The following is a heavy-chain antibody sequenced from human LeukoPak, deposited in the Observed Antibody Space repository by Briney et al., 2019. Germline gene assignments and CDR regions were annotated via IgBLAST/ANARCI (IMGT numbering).Heavy chain of an antibody. CDR1: GGTFSSYT. D-gene: IGHD3-16*01. V-gene: IGHV1-69*04. Sequence: GASVKVSCKASGGTFSSYTISWVRQAPGQGLEWMGRIIPILGIAKYAQKFQGRVTITADKSTSTAYMELSSLRSEDTAVYYCARDRGGIGDAFDIWGQGTMVTVSS. J-gene: IGHJ3*02. CDR3: ARDRGGIGDAFDI. CDR2: IIPILGIA.